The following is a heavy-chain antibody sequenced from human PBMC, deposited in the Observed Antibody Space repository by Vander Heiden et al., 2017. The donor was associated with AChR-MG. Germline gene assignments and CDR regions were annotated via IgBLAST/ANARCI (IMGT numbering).Heavy chain of an antibody. J-gene: IGHJ4*02. V-gene: IGHV3-48*02. Sequence: FTISRDKANNSLYLQMNSLRDEDTAVYYCARGSGYYFNYFDYWGQGSLVTVSS. D-gene: IGHD3-22*01. CDR3: ARGSGYYFNYFDY.